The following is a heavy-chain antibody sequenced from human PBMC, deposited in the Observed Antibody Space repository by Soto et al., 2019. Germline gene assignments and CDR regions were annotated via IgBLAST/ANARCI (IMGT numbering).Heavy chain of an antibody. CDR2: IYYSGST. CDR3: ARHPSDFWFDP. J-gene: IGHJ5*02. D-gene: IGHD2-21*02. V-gene: IGHV4-39*01. CDR1: GGSISSSSYF. Sequence: PSETLSRTCTVSGGSISSSSYFWGWIRQPPGKGLEWIGSIYYSGSTYYNPSLKSRVTVSVDTSKNQVSLKLSSVTAADTAVYYCARHPSDFWFDPWGQGPLVTVSS.